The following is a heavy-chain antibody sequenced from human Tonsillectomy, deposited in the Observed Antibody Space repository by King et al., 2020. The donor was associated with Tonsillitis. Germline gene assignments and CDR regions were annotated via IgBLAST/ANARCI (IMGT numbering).Heavy chain of an antibody. CDR1: GFTFSNYW. J-gene: IGHJ4*02. D-gene: IGHD6-13*01. V-gene: IGHV3-74*01. CDR2: IDTDGSTT. CDR3: TRSSTWSGSWQYFFNY. Sequence: DVQLVESGGGLVQPGGSLRLSCAASGFTFSNYWMHWVRQAPGKGLVWVSHIDTDGSTTAYADSVKGRFTISRDNAKNTLYLQVNSLRSEDTAVYYCTRSSTWSGSWQYFFNYWGQGTLVTVSS.